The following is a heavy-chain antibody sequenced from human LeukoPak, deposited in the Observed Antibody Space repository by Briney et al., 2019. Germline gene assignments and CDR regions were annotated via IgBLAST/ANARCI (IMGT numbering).Heavy chain of an antibody. CDR2: ISSSSSYI. CDR3: ARVPTFGGVIAYFDY. D-gene: IGHD3-16*02. V-gene: IGHV3-21*01. CDR1: GFTFSSYS. Sequence: GGSLRLSCAASGFTFSSYSMNWVRQAPGKGLEWVSSISSSSSYIYYADSVKGRFTISRDNAKNSLYLQMNSLRAEDTAVYYCARVPTFGGVIAYFDYWAREPWSPSPQ. J-gene: IGHJ4*02.